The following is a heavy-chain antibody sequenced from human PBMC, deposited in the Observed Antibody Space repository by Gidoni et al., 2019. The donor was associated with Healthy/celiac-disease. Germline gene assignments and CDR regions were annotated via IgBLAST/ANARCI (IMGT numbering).Heavy chain of an antibody. D-gene: IGHD2-15*01. Sequence: QVQLQESGPGLVKPSQTLSLTCTVSGGSISSGDYYWSWIRQPPGKGLEWIGYIYYSGSTYYNPSLKSRVTISVDTSKNQFSLKLSSVTAADTAVYYCARDPQECSGGSCYSGGWFDPWGQGTLVTVSS. CDR1: GGSISSGDYY. CDR2: IYYSGST. CDR3: ARDPQECSGGSCYSGGWFDP. V-gene: IGHV4-30-4*01. J-gene: IGHJ5*02.